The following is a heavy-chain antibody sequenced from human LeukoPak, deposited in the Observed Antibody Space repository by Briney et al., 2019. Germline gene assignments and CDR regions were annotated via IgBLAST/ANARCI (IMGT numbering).Heavy chain of an antibody. J-gene: IGHJ4*02. CDR3: AKGPRPDISVAHTLER. CDR2: ISGRGDST. Sequence: PGESLILSCATSGFIFNNYAMTWVRQAPGKGLEWVSTISGRGDSTYDADSVRGRFTISRDNSQNSLYLQMNSLRAEDTAVYYCAKGPRPDISVAHTLERWGQGTLVTVSS. D-gene: IGHD6-19*01. V-gene: IGHV3-23*01. CDR1: GFIFNNYA.